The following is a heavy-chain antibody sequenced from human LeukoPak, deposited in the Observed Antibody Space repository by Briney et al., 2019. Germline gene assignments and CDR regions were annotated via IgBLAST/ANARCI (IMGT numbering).Heavy chain of an antibody. V-gene: IGHV5-51*01. CDR1: GSSFTGYW. CDR3: ARHFWSSAVSREYYFGY. J-gene: IGHJ4*02. CDR2: IYPGDSDT. D-gene: IGHD2-8*02. Sequence: GESLKISCKGSGSSFTGYWIGWVRQMPGKGLEWMGIIYPGDSDTRYSPSFQGQVTISADKSISTAYLQWSSLKASDTAMYYCARHFWSSAVSREYYFGYWGQGTLVTVSS.